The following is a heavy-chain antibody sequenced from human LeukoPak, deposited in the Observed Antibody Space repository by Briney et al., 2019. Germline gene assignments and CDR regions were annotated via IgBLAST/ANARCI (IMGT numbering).Heavy chain of an antibody. D-gene: IGHD2-2*02. Sequence: ASVKVSCKASGYTFTSYAMNWVRQAPGQGLERMGWINTNTGNPTYAQGFTGRFVFSLDTSVSTAYLQISSLKAEDTAVYYCARGERLGYCSSTSCYTGGMDVWGQGTTVTVSS. CDR1: GYTFTSYA. J-gene: IGHJ6*02. V-gene: IGHV7-4-1*02. CDR3: ARGERLGYCSSTSCYTGGMDV. CDR2: INTNTGNP.